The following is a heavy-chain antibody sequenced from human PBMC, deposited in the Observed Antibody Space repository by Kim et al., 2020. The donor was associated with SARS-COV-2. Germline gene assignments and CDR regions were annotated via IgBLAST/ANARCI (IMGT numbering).Heavy chain of an antibody. CDR2: IYPGDSDT. CDR1: GYSFTSYW. D-gene: IGHD1-26*01. V-gene: IGHV5-51*01. CDR3: ARHLGIVGATTPSGYYGMDV. Sequence: GESLKISCKGSGYSFTSYWIGWVRQMPGKGLEWMGIIYPGDSDTRYSPSFQGQVTISADKSISTAYLQWSSLKASDTAMYYCARHLGIVGATTPSGYYGMDVWGQGTTVTVSS. J-gene: IGHJ6*02.